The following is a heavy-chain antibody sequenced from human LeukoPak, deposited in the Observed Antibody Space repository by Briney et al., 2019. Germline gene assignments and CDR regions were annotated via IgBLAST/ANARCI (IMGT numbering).Heavy chain of an antibody. Sequence: SQTLSLTCTVSGGSISSGSYYWSWIRQPAGKGLEWIGRIYTSGSTNYNPSLKSRVTISVDTSKNQFSLKLSSVTAADTAVYYCAREGRHRPYYYYYMDVWGKGTTVTVSS. CDR3: AREGRHRPYYYYYMDV. V-gene: IGHV4-61*02. J-gene: IGHJ6*03. CDR2: IYTSGST. CDR1: GGSISSGSYY.